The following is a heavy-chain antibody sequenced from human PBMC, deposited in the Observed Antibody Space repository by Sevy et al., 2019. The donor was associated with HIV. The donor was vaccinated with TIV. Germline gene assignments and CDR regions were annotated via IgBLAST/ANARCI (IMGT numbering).Heavy chain of an antibody. CDR1: GFNLRSHA. J-gene: IGHJ1*01. CDR2: ISNDGSNE. D-gene: IGHD1-1*01. CDR3: AIDTRGYSFRLLEY. Sequence: GGSLRLSCAVSGFNLRSHAMHWVRQAPGKGLEWVEVISNDGSNEVYADSVKGRFTIPRDNSKNTLYLQLNSLRGEDPAVYSCAIDTRGYSFRLLEYWVQGTLVTVSS. V-gene: IGHV3-30*04.